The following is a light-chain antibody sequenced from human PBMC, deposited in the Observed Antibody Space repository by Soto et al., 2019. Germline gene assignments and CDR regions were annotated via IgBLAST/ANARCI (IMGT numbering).Light chain of an antibody. CDR3: QHYNNWPIT. Sequence: EIVMTQSPATLSVSPGERATLSCRASQSVNSRLAWYQQKPGQTPRLLIYDASTRATGIPTRFSGSGSGTDFTLTISSLQAADFAVYHCQHYNNWPITFGQGTRLEIK. J-gene: IGKJ5*01. V-gene: IGKV3-15*01. CDR2: DAS. CDR1: QSVNSR.